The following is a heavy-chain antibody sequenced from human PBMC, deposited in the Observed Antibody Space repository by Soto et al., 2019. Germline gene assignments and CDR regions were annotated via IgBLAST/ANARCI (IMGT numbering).Heavy chain of an antibody. CDR2: IVVGSGNT. J-gene: IGHJ4*02. CDR3: AREAFGELSPGGIDY. D-gene: IGHD3-10*01. CDR1: GFTFTSSA. V-gene: IGHV1-58*02. Sequence: SVKVSCKASGFTFTSSAMQWVRQARGQRLEWIGWIVVGSGNTNYAQKLRGRVTMTTDTSTSTAYMELRSLRSDDTAVYYCAREAFGELSPGGIDYWGQGTLVTVSS.